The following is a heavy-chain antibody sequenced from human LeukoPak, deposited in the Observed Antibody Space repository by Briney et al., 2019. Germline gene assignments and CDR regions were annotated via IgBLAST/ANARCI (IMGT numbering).Heavy chain of an antibody. CDR2: LYPGDSDT. CDR1: GYSFTSYW. CDR3: ARLYLPYTSAWYGSAFDI. V-gene: IGHV5-51*01. D-gene: IGHD6-13*01. Sequence: GESLKISCKSSGYSFTSYWIAWVRQMPGKGLEWMGILYPGDSDTRYSPSFQGQVTISADRSITTAYLQWSSLKASDTAMYYCARLYLPYTSAWYGSAFDIWGQGTMVTVSS. J-gene: IGHJ3*02.